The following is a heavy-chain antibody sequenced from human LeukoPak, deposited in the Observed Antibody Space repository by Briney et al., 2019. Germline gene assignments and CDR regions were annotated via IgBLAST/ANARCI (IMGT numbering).Heavy chain of an antibody. CDR1: GFTFSSYA. V-gene: IGHV3-30-3*01. Sequence: GGSLRLSCAASGFTFSSYAMHWVRQAPGKGLEWVAVMSYDGSNKYYADSVRGRFTISRDNAKNSLYLQMSSLRVEDTAMFYCAREIVGAHTEFDFWGQGTLVSVSS. D-gene: IGHD1-26*01. J-gene: IGHJ4*02. CDR2: MSYDGSNK. CDR3: AREIVGAHTEFDF.